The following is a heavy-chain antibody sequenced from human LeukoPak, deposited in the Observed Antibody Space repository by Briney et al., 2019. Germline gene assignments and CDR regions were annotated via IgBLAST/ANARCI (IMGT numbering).Heavy chain of an antibody. CDR2: INHSGST. CDR3: ATSAWVAGPWLDP. CDR1: GGSFSGYY. J-gene: IGHJ5*02. V-gene: IGHV4-34*01. Sequence: KASETLSLTCAVYGGSFSGYYWSWIRQPPGKGLEWIGEINHSGSTNYNPSLKSRVTMSVDTSNNQFSLKLSSVTAADTAVFYCATSAWVAGPWLDPWGQGTLVTVSS. D-gene: IGHD6-19*01.